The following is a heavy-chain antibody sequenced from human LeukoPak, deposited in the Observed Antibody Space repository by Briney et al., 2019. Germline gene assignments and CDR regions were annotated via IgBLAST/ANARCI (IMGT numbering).Heavy chain of an antibody. CDR1: GFTLSTNA. CDR3: AKGYSSGPLYYFHY. Sequence: SGGSLRLSCLTSGFTLSTNAMSWVRQAPGEGLEWVSLISGSGTTTHYADSVKGRFTISRDISRNTLYLQMNNLRAEDTAVYYCAKGYSSGPLYYFHYWGQGALVTVSS. CDR2: ISGSGTTT. J-gene: IGHJ4*02. V-gene: IGHV3-23*01. D-gene: IGHD3-22*01.